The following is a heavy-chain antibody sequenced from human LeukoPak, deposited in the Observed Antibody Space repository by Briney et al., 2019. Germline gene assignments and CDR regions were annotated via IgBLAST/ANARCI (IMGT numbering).Heavy chain of an antibody. Sequence: SETLSLTCTVSGGSISSYYWSWIRQPPGKGLEWIGYIYYSGSTNYNPSLKSRVTISVDTSKNQFSLKPSSVTAADTAVYYCARVYGGNSQGAFDIWGQGTMVTVSS. J-gene: IGHJ3*02. V-gene: IGHV4-59*01. CDR2: IYYSGST. D-gene: IGHD4-23*01. CDR3: ARVYGGNSQGAFDI. CDR1: GGSISSYY.